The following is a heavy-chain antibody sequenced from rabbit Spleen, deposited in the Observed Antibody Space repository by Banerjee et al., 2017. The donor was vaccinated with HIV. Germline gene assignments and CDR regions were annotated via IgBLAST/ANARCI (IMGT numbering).Heavy chain of an antibody. CDR1: GFSFSSSDY. V-gene: IGHV1S40*01. D-gene: IGHD1-1*01. Sequence: QSLEESGGGLVQPEGSLALTCKASGFSFSSSDYICWVRQAPGKGLEWISCIDAGSSGRTYYSSWAKGRFTISKASSTTVTLQMTSLTAADTATYFCARDLVAVIGWNFNLWGPGTLVTVS. CDR2: IDAGSSGRT. J-gene: IGHJ4*01. CDR3: ARDLVAVIGWNFNL.